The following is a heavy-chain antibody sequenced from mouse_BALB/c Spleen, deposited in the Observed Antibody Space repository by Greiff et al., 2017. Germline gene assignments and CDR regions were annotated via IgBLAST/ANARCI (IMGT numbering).Heavy chain of an antibody. Sequence: EVHLVESGGGLVQPGGSRKLSCAASGFTFSSFGMHWVRQAPEKGLEWVAYISSGSSTIYYADTVKGRFTISRDNPKNTLFLQMTSLRSEDTAMYYCARYGNYEGYFDYWGQGTTLTVSS. CDR3: ARYGNYEGYFDY. CDR1: GFTFSSFG. D-gene: IGHD2-1*01. J-gene: IGHJ2*01. CDR2: ISSGSSTI. V-gene: IGHV5-17*02.